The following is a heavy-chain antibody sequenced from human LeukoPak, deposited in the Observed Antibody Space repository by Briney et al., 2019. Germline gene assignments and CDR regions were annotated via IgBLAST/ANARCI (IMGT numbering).Heavy chain of an antibody. CDR3: AGPLNYDFWSAVKGGYYYYYMDV. V-gene: IGHV1-69*13. J-gene: IGHJ6*03. D-gene: IGHD3-3*01. Sequence: ASVKVSCKASGYTFTTYYMHWVRQAPGQGLEWMGGIIPIFGTANYAQKFQGRVTITADESTSTAYMELSSLRSEDTAVYYCAGPLNYDFWSAVKGGYYYYYMDVWGKGTTVTVSS. CDR1: GYTFTTYY. CDR2: IIPIFGTA.